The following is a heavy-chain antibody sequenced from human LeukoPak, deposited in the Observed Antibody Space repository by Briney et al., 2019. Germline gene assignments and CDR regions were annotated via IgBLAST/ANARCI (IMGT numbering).Heavy chain of an antibody. CDR1: GFTFSSYG. V-gene: IGHV3-30*02. Sequence: GGSLRLSCAAFGFTFSSYGMHWVRQAPGKGLEWVAFIRYDGSNKYYADSVKGRFTISRDNSKNTLYLQMNSLRAEDTAVYYCTKVGEFGYCSSTSCYGFRNYYYYMDVWGKGTTVTVSS. D-gene: IGHD2-2*01. CDR2: IRYDGSNK. J-gene: IGHJ6*03. CDR3: TKVGEFGYCSSTSCYGFRNYYYYMDV.